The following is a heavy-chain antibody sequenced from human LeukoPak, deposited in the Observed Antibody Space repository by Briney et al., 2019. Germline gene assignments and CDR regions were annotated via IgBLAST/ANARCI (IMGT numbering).Heavy chain of an antibody. CDR3: ARGNDYGEGYYGMDV. D-gene: IGHD4/OR15-4a*01. V-gene: IGHV4-39*07. J-gene: IGHJ6*02. CDR1: GGSISSSSYY. Sequence: SETLSLTCTVSGGSISSSSYYWGWIRQPPGKGLEWIGGIYYRGSTNYNPSLKSRVTISVDTSKNQFSLKLSSVTAADTAVYYCARGNDYGEGYYGMDVWGQGTTVTVSS. CDR2: IYYRGST.